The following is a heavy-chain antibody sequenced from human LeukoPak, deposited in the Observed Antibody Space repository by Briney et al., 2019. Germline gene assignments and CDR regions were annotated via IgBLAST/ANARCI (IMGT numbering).Heavy chain of an antibody. CDR3: ARDRVAAAGNPTYYYYYGMDV. V-gene: IGHV4-31*03. Sequence: SETLSLTCTVSGGSISSGGYYWSWIRQHPGKGLEWIGYIYYSGSTYYNPSLKSRVTISVDTSKNQSSLKLSSVTAADTAVYYCARDRVAAAGNPTYYYYYGMDVWGKGTTVTVSS. CDR2: IYYSGST. CDR1: GGSISSGGYY. J-gene: IGHJ6*04. D-gene: IGHD6-13*01.